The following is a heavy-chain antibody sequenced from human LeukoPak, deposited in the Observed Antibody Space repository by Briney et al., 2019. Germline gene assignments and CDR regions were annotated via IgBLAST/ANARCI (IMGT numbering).Heavy chain of an antibody. Sequence: GGSLRLSCAASGFTFNDYAMHWVRQAPGKGLEWVSGISWNSGNIGYADSVKGRFTISRDNAKNSLYLQMNSLRAEDTALYYCAKDYGSYSEGFDYWGQGTLVTVSS. J-gene: IGHJ4*02. D-gene: IGHD1-26*01. CDR2: ISWNSGNI. CDR3: AKDYGSYSEGFDY. CDR1: GFTFNDYA. V-gene: IGHV3-9*01.